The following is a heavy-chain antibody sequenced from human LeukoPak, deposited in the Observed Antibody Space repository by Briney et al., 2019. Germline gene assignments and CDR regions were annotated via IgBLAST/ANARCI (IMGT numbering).Heavy chain of an antibody. CDR3: AKEGAAPGPDFDY. D-gene: IGHD6-13*01. Sequence: SETLSLTCTVSGASIRSYYWSWLRQPAGKGLEWIGRIVPSGITNYNPSLESRVTMSVDTSKNQFSLNLKSVPAADTAVYYCAKEGAAPGPDFDYWGQGILVIVSS. CDR1: GASIRSYY. CDR2: IVPSGIT. V-gene: IGHV4-4*07. J-gene: IGHJ4*02.